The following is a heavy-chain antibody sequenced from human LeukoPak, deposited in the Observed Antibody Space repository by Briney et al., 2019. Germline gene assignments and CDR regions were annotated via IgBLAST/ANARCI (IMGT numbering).Heavy chain of an antibody. CDR2: IIPIFGTA. CDR1: GGTFSSYA. V-gene: IGHV1-69*13. D-gene: IGHD3-3*01. J-gene: IGHJ5*02. CDR3: ARDLRVVIDSARKSGEPTWLDP. Sequence: SVKVSCKASGGTFSSYAISWVRQAPGQGLEWMGGIIPIFGTANYAQKFQGRVTITADESTSTAYMELSSLRSEDTAVYYCARDLRVVIDSARKSGEPTWLDPWGQGTLVTVSS.